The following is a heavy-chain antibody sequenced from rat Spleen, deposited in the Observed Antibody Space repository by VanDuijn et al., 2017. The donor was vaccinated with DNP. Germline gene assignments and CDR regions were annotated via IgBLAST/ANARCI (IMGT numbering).Heavy chain of an antibody. CDR3: ARHRTISPYYYVMDA. CDR2: INKDSSTI. V-gene: IGHV4-2*01. Sequence: EVKLVESGGGLVQPGRSLKLSCAASGFNFNDYWMGWVRQAAGKGLVWIGQINKDSSTITYIPTLKDKFTISRDNDQNTLYLQMSKLGSEDTAIYYCARHRTISPYYYVMDAWGQGASVTVSS. J-gene: IGHJ4*01. D-gene: IGHD1-5*01. CDR1: GFNFNDYW.